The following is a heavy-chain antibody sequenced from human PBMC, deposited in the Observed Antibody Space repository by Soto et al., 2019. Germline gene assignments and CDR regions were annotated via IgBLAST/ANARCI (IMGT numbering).Heavy chain of an antibody. CDR2: INGKSESI. J-gene: IGHJ4*02. D-gene: IGHD1-26*01. CDR1: GFTFSTYG. V-gene: IGHV3-48*02. CDR3: ARDLWESTTDKAY. Sequence: EVQLVESGGGLVQPGGSLRLSCVASGFTFSTYGMNWVRQPPGKGLGWVSYINGKSESIYYADSVKGRSTISRDNVKNSVYLQINSVSDEDTAVYYCARDLWESTTDKAYWGQGTLITVSS.